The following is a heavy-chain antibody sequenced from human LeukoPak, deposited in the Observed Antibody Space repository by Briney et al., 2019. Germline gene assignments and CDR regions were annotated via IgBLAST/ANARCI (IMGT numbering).Heavy chain of an antibody. J-gene: IGHJ5*02. Sequence: PSETLSLTCTVSGGSISSYYWSWIRQPPGKGLEWIGYIYYSGSTNYNPSLKSRVTISVDTSKNQFSLKLSSVTAADTAVYYRARDRVPAAIMGFDPWGQGTLVTVSS. CDR1: GGSISSYY. D-gene: IGHD2-2*02. V-gene: IGHV4-59*01. CDR3: ARDRVPAAIMGFDP. CDR2: IYYSGST.